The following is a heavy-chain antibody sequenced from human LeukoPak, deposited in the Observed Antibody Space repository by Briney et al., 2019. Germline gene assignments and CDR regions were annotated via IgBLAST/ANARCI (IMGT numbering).Heavy chain of an antibody. V-gene: IGHV3-9*01. CDR2: ISWNSGSI. CDR1: GFTFDDYA. CDR3: AKDPTSYCSGGSRSN. J-gene: IGHJ4*02. D-gene: IGHD2-15*01. Sequence: GGSLRLSCAASGFTFDDYAMHWVRQAPGKGLEWVSGISWNSGSIGYADSVKGRFTISRDNAKNSLYLQMNSLRAEDTALYYCAKDPTSYCSGGSRSNWGQGTLVTVSS.